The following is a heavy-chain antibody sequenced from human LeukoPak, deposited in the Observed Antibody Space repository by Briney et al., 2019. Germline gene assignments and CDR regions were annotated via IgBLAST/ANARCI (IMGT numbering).Heavy chain of an antibody. D-gene: IGHD1-1*01. CDR3: ARDLIWNHDY. J-gene: IGHJ4*02. CDR2: ISYDGSDK. V-gene: IGHV3-30*03. CDR1: GSTFNRFA. Sequence: GGSLRLSCAASGSTFNRFAVHWVRQAPGKGLEWVAVISYDGSDKYYADSVKGRFTISRDNSKNTLYLQMNSLRDEDTAVYYCARDLIWNHDYWGQGTLVTVSS.